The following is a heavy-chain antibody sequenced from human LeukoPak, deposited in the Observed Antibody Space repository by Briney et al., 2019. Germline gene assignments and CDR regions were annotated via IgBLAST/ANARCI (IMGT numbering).Heavy chain of an antibody. CDR1: GYTFTSYY. CDR3: ASSGAAAGQRDY. J-gene: IGHJ4*02. D-gene: IGHD6-13*01. Sequence: ASVKVSCTASGYTFTSYYMHWVRQAPGQGLEWMGIINPSGGSTSYAQKFQGRVTMTRDTSTSTVYMELSSLRSEDTAVYYCASSGAAAGQRDYWGQGTLVTVSP. CDR2: INPSGGST. V-gene: IGHV1-46*01.